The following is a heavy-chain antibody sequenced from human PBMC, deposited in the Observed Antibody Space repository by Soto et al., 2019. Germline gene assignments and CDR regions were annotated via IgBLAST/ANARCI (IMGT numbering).Heavy chain of an antibody. Sequence: QVQLVQSGAEVKKPGASVKVSCKVSGYTLTELSMHWVRQAPGKGLEWMGGFDPEDGETIYAQKFQGRVTMTEDTSTDTAYMELSSLRSEDTAVYYCATVARDTAMVSPYYYYGMDVWGQGTTVTVSS. CDR1: GYTLTELS. D-gene: IGHD5-18*01. CDR2: FDPEDGET. CDR3: ATVARDTAMVSPYYYYGMDV. J-gene: IGHJ6*02. V-gene: IGHV1-24*01.